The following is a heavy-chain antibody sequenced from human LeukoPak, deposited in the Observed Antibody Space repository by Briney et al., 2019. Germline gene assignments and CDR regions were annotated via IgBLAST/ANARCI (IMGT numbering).Heavy chain of an antibody. CDR1: GGSISSGSYY. J-gene: IGHJ3*02. V-gene: IGHV4-61*02. D-gene: IGHD4-17*01. CDR3: ARDSDYGDYGWVGTDAFDI. Sequence: PSETLSLTCTVSGGSISSGSYYWGWIRQPGGKGLEWIGRIYTSGSTNYNPSLKSRVTISVDTSKIQFSLKLSSVTAADTAVYYCARDSDYGDYGWVGTDAFDIWGQGTMVTVSS. CDR2: IYTSGST.